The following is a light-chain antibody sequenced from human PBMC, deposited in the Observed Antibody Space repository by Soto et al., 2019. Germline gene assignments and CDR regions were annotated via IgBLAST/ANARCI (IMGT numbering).Light chain of an antibody. CDR2: NVS. V-gene: IGLV2-14*01. Sequence: QSVLTQPASVSGSPGQSITISCTGTSSDVGGYNYVPWYQQHPGKAPKLMIYNVSNRPSGVSNRFSGSKSGNTASLTISGLQAEDEADYYCSSYRSSSVVFGGGTKLTVL. CDR1: SSDVGGYNY. CDR3: SSYRSSSVV. J-gene: IGLJ2*01.